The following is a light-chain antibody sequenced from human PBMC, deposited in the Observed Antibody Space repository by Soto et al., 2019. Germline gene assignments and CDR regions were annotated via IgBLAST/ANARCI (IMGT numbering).Light chain of an antibody. J-gene: IGLJ3*02. Sequence: QSVLTQPPSASGTPGQRVTISCSGSSSNIGSNSVYWYQQLPGTAPKLLIYRNNQRPSGVPDRFSGSKSGTSASLAISGLRSEDEADYYCAAWDDSLSGQVFGGGTKVTVL. V-gene: IGLV1-47*01. CDR2: RNN. CDR1: SSNIGSNS. CDR3: AAWDDSLSGQV.